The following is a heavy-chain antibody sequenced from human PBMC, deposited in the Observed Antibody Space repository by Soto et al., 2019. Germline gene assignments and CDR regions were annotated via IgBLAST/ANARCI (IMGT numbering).Heavy chain of an antibody. V-gene: IGHV4-34*01. CDR2: INHSGST. CDR1: GGSFSGYY. Sequence: QVQLQQWGAGLLKPSEALSLTCAVYGGSFSGYYWSWIRQPPGKGLEWIGEINHSGSTNYNPSLKSRVTISVDTSKNQFSLKLSSVTAADTAVYYCARVEEYYDSSGFDYRGQGTLVTVSS. D-gene: IGHD3-22*01. CDR3: ARVEEYYDSSGFDY. J-gene: IGHJ4*02.